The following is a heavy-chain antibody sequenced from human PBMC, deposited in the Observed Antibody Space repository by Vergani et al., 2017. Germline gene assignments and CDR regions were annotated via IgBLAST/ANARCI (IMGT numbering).Heavy chain of an antibody. CDR2: IYYSGST. J-gene: IGHJ4*02. V-gene: IGHV4-31*03. D-gene: IGHD4-17*01. Sequence: QVQLQESGPGLVKPSQTLSLTCTVSGGSISSGGYYWSWIRQHPGKGLEWIGYIYYSGSTYYNPSLKSRVTISVDTSKNQFSLKLSSVTAADTAVYYCARGDYGDYDVHPGYFDYWGQGTLVTVSS. CDR1: GGSISSGGYY. CDR3: ARGDYGDYDVHPGYFDY.